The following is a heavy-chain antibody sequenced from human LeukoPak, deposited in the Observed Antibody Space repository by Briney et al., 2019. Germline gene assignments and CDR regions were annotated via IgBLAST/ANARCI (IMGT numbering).Heavy chain of an antibody. D-gene: IGHD3-22*01. CDR3: AKDLIPRFYDSSGYPGV. V-gene: IGHV3-30*02. CDR2: IRYDGSNK. J-gene: IGHJ4*02. Sequence: GGSLRLSCAASEFTFSSYGMHWVRQAPGKGLEWVAFIRYDGSNKYYADSVKGRFTISRDNSKNTLYLQMNSLRAEDTAVYYCAKDLIPRFYDSSGYPGVWGQGTLVTVSS. CDR1: EFTFSSYG.